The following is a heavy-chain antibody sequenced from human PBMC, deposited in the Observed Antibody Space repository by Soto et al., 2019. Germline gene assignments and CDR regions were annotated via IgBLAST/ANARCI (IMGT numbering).Heavy chain of an antibody. CDR2: IKSKTDDGTT. CDR3: TTDSSSWAYYYYYGMDV. Sequence: PGGSLRLSCTVPGFTFSNAWMTWVRQAPGKGLEWVGRIKSKTDDGTTDYAAPVRGRFTISRDDSRNTLYLQRNSLKTEDTAVYYCTTDSSSWAYYYYYGMDVWGQGTTVTVSS. J-gene: IGHJ6*02. V-gene: IGHV3-15*01. CDR1: GFTFSNAW. D-gene: IGHD2-2*01.